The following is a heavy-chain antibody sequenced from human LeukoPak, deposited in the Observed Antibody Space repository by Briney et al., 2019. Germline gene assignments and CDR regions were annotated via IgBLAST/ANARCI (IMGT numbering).Heavy chain of an antibody. CDR1: GDSVTNGGLY. Sequence: SETLSLTCAVSGDSVTNGGLYWSWIRQFPGKGLEWIGFTSYLGSTYYKPSLRSRAILSLDTTKNHFSLNLTSVTAADTALYYCVREGGTDPFDLWGQGTLVTVSS. D-gene: IGHD3-16*01. J-gene: IGHJ4*02. V-gene: IGHV4-31*11. CDR2: TSYLGST. CDR3: VREGGTDPFDL.